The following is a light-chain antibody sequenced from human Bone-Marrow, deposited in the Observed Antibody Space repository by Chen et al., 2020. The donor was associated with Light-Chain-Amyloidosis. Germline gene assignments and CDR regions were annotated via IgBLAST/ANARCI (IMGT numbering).Light chain of an antibody. CDR1: QTISSNY. Sequence: EIVLTQSPGTLSLSPGEGANLSCRASQTISSNYLTWYQQKFGQAPRLLIYGSSSRATGIPDRFTGSGSGTVFTLTINRLDPEDFAMYYCKQYGTSPLTFGGGTKVEIK. V-gene: IGKV3-20*01. CDR3: KQYGTSPLT. J-gene: IGKJ4*01. CDR2: GSS.